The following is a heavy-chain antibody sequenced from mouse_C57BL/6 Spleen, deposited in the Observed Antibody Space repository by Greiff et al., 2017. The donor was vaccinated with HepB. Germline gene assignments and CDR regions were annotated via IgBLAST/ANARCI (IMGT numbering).Heavy chain of an antibody. Sequence: QVQLKESGPGLVQPSQSLSITCTVSGFSLTSYGVHWVRQPPGKGLEWLGVIWSGGSTDYNAAFISRLSISKDNSESQVFFKMNSLQADDTAIYYCAKDGYYPYYAMDYWGQGTSVTVSS. J-gene: IGHJ4*01. CDR1: GFSLTSYG. CDR2: IWSGGST. V-gene: IGHV2-4*01. D-gene: IGHD2-3*01. CDR3: AKDGYYPYYAMDY.